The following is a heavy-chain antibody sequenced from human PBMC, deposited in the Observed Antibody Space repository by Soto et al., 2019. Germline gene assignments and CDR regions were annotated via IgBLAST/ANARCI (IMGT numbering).Heavy chain of an antibody. CDR3: AKGLINGRWYAAD. CDR1: GFTFSSCV. D-gene: IGHD6-13*01. CDR2: ITDSGAGT. J-gene: IGHJ4*02. V-gene: IGHV3-23*01. Sequence: EVHLLESGGGLVHPGESLRLSCGASGFTFSSCVMTWVRQAPGKGLEWVSCITDSGAGTYYADSVKGRFTISRDNSKNTGYLQLNNLRAEDTGVYYCAKGLINGRWYAADWGQGTLVTVSS.